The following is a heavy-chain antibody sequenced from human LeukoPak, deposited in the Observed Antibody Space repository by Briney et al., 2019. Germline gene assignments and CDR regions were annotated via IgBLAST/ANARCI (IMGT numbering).Heavy chain of an antibody. D-gene: IGHD6-13*01. CDR3: AKDMSSSTWYWLGAFDI. CDR2: ISWNSGRR. CDR1: GFTFDDYG. J-gene: IGHJ3*02. Sequence: GRSLRLSCVVSGFTFDDYGMHWVGQAPGKGVEWVSRISWNSGRRDYADSVKGRFTISRDNAKNSLYLQMNSLTAEDTALYYCAKDMSSSTWYWLGAFDIWGQGTMVTVSS. V-gene: IGHV3-9*01.